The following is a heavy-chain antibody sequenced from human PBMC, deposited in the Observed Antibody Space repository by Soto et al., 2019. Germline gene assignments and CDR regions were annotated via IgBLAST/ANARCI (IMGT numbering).Heavy chain of an antibody. J-gene: IGHJ1*01. CDR2: IYSGGST. D-gene: IGHD3-22*01. Sequence: EVQLVESGGGLIQPGGSLRLSCAASGFTVSSNYMSWVRQAPGKGLEWVSGIYSGGSTYYADSVKGRFTISSDNSKNTLYLQMNSMRAEDTAVYYCARDRVESGYPEYFQHWGQGTLVTVSS. CDR1: GFTVSSNY. V-gene: IGHV3-53*01. CDR3: ARDRVESGYPEYFQH.